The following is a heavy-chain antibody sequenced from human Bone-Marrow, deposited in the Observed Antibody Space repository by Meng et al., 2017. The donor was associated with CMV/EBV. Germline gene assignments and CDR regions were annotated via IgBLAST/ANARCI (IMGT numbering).Heavy chain of an antibody. D-gene: IGHD3-10*01. Sequence: SLKISCVASGFRFDDYAMHWVRQAPGKGLEWVSGVNWNSDNIAYADSVKGRFTISRDNAKSSLYLQVNSLRSEDAALYYCVKEAQGGTGSYKYYFDYWGQGTLVTVYS. V-gene: IGHV3-9*01. CDR2: VNWNSDNI. J-gene: IGHJ4*02. CDR3: VKEAQGGTGSYKYYFDY. CDR1: GFRFDDYA.